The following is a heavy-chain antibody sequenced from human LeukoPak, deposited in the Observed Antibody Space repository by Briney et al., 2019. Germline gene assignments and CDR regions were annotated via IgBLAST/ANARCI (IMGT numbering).Heavy chain of an antibody. CDR2: LSDSGGGT. Sequence: GGSLRLSCAASGFTVSSNYMSWVRQAPGKGLEWVSSLSDSGGGTYYADSVKGRFTISRDNSKNTLYLQMNSLRAEDTAVYYCAKDLAYGGNSPFDYWGQGTLVTVSS. D-gene: IGHD4-23*01. V-gene: IGHV3-23*01. CDR3: AKDLAYGGNSPFDY. CDR1: GFTVSSNY. J-gene: IGHJ4*02.